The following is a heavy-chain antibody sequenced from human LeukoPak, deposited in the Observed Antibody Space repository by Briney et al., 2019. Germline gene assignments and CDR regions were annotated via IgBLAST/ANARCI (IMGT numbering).Heavy chain of an antibody. CDR3: ARGGMSSSSWYRPYYFDY. CDR2: INHSGST. Sequence: PSETLSLTCAVYGGSFSGYYWSWIRQPPGKGLEWIGEINHSGSTNYNPSLKSRVTISVDTSKNQFSLKLSSVTAADTAVYYCARGGMSSSSWYRPYYFDYWGQGTLVTVSS. J-gene: IGHJ4*02. D-gene: IGHD6-13*01. V-gene: IGHV4-34*01. CDR1: GGSFSGYY.